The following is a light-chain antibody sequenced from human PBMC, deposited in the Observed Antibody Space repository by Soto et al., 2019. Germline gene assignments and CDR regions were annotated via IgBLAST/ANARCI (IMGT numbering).Light chain of an antibody. CDR2: DVT. CDR3: SSYTNKDTLQ. V-gene: IGLV2-14*03. Sequence: QSVLTQPASVFGSPGQSITISCTGTSSDVGGYDHVSWYQQHPGKAPKLIIYDVTVRPSGISRRFSGSKSDNTASLAVSGLQPEDEADYYCSSYTNKDTLQFGGGTKVTVL. CDR1: SSDVGGYDH. J-gene: IGLJ3*02.